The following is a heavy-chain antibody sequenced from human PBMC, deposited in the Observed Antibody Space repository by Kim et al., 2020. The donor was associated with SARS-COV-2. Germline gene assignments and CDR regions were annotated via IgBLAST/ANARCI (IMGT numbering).Heavy chain of an antibody. J-gene: IGHJ5*02. Sequence: GESLKISCKGSGYSFTSYWIGWVRQMPGKGLEWMGIIYPGDSDTRYSPSFQGQVTISADKSISTAYLKWSSLKASDTAMYYCARQTFDYYGSGSYPNWFDPWGQGALVAVSS. V-gene: IGHV5-51*01. CDR1: GYSFTSYW. D-gene: IGHD3-10*01. CDR2: IYPGDSDT. CDR3: ARQTFDYYGSGSYPNWFDP.